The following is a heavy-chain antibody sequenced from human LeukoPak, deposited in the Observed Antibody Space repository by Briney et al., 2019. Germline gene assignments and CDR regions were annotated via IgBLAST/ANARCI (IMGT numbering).Heavy chain of an antibody. J-gene: IGHJ6*04. CDR3: ARVLDV. V-gene: IGHV4-4*07. Sequence: SETLSLTCTVSGDSISSFYWSWTRQPAGKGLEWIGRIYTSGSTNYNPSLKSRVTMSVDTSKNQFSLNLSSVTAADTAVYYCARVLDVWGKGTTVTVSS. CDR1: GDSISSFY. CDR2: IYTSGST.